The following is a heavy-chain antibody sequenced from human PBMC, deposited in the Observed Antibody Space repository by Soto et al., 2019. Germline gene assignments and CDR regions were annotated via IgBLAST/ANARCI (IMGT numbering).Heavy chain of an antibody. J-gene: IGHJ4*02. V-gene: IGHV3-23*01. D-gene: IGHD3-16*01. CDR3: AKDWAYVDYFDY. CDR2: VXXSXGXT. Sequence: PRGSPSLSYEASGFAFRSYAMSGVRQAPGKGMEXVXDVXXSXGXTXYXXXXKGRFTISRDNSKNTLYLQMNSLRAEDTAVYYCAKDWAYVDYFDYWGQGTLVTVSS. CDR1: GFAFRSYA.